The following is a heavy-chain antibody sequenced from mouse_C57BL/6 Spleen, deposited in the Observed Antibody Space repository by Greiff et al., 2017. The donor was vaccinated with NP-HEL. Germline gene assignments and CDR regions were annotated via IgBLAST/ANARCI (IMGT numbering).Heavy chain of an antibody. CDR3: ARPSYYSNYGYFDV. D-gene: IGHD2-5*01. Sequence: EVKLEESGGGLVKPGGSLKLSCAASGFTFSSYTMSWVRQTPEKRLEWVATISGGGGNTYYPDSVKGRFTISRDNAKNTLYLQMSSLRSEDTALYYCARPSYYSNYGYFDVWGTGTTVTVSS. CDR2: ISGGGGNT. CDR1: GFTFSSYT. V-gene: IGHV5-9*01. J-gene: IGHJ1*03.